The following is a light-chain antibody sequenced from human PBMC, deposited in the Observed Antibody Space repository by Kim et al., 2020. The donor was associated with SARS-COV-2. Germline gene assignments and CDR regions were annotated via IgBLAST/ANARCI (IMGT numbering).Light chain of an antibody. V-gene: IGLV1-40*01. CDR2: NDS. CDR1: SSNIGACYD. Sequence: GQTVISSLTGNSSNIGACYDVHWYQHLAGTAPKLRIYNDSNRPSGVPDRFSCTKSGTSASLAITGLQAEDEAVYYCQSYDSSLSGVFGGGTQLTVL. CDR3: QSYDSSLSGV. J-gene: IGLJ3*02.